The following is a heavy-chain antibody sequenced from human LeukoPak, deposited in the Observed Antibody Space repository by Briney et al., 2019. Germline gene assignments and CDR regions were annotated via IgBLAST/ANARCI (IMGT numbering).Heavy chain of an antibody. V-gene: IGHV1-46*01. CDR3: AREMTTVNLVMRVNDY. Sequence: ASVKVSRKASGYTFTSYYMHWVRQAPGQGLEWMGIINPSGGSTSYAQKFQGRVTMSRDTSTGTVYMELSSLRSEDTAVYYCAREMTTVNLVMRVNDYWGQGTLVTVSS. D-gene: IGHD4-17*01. J-gene: IGHJ4*02. CDR2: INPSGGST. CDR1: GYTFTSYY.